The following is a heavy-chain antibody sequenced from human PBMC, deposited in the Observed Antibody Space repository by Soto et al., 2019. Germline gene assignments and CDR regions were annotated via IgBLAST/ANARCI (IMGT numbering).Heavy chain of an antibody. CDR3: ARGSEDGYYYYMDV. CDR1: GGSISSYY. V-gene: IGHV4-59*01. CDR2: IYYSGST. D-gene: IGHD2-15*01. J-gene: IGHJ6*03. Sequence: QVQLQESGPGLVKPSETLSLTCTVSGGSISSYYWSWIRQPPGKGLEWIGYIYYSGSTNYNPSLKSRVTIAVDTSKNLFSLKLSSVTAADTAVYYCARGSEDGYYYYMDVWGKGTTLTVSS.